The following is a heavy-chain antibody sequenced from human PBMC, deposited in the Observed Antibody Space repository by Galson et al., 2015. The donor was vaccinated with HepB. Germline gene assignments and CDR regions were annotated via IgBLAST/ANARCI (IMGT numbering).Heavy chain of an antibody. J-gene: IGHJ6*02. D-gene: IGHD1-14*01. CDR2: ISGSGGST. V-gene: IGHV3-23*01. Sequence: SLRLSCAASGFTFSSYAMSWVRQAPGKGLEWVSAISGSGGSTYYADSVKGRLTISRDNSKNTLYLQMNSLRAEDTAVYYCAKGVRYSNYYYGMDVWGQGTTVTVSS. CDR1: GFTFSSYA. CDR3: AKGVRYSNYYYGMDV.